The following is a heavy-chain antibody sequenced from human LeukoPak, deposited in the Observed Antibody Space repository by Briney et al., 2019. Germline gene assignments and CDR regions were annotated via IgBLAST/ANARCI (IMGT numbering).Heavy chain of an antibody. D-gene: IGHD1-20*01. J-gene: IGHJ5*02. Sequence: ASVKVSCKASGYTFTGYYIHWVRQAPGQGLEWMGWIDPNSGGTNYAQKFQGRVTMTRDTSTSTVYMELNKLRSDDTAVYFCARDLTGTTNHWGQGTLVAVSS. CDR1: GYTFTGYY. V-gene: IGHV1-2*02. CDR3: ARDLTGTTNH. CDR2: IDPNSGGT.